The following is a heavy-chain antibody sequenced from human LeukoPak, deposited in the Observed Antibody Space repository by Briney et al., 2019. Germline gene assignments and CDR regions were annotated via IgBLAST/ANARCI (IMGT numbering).Heavy chain of an antibody. CDR1: GFTFSSYS. Sequence: GSLRLSCAASGFTFSSYSMNWVRQAPGKGLEWIGSIYHSGSTYYNPSLKSRVTISVDTSKNQFSLKLSSVTAADTAVYYCASWGVTISYYFDYWGQGTLVTVSS. CDR3: ASWGVTISYYFDY. V-gene: IGHV4-38-2*01. J-gene: IGHJ4*02. D-gene: IGHD3-10*01. CDR2: IYHSGST.